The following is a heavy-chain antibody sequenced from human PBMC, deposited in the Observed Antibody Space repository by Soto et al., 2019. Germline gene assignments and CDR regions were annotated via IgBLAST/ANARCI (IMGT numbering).Heavy chain of an antibody. CDR2: ISAYNGNT. D-gene: IGHD2-21*02. V-gene: IGHV1-18*01. J-gene: IGHJ4*02. CDR1: GYTFTSYA. CDR3: ARSIVVVTALDY. Sequence: ASVKVSCKASGYTFTSYAISWVRQAPGQGLEWMGWISAYNGNTKYVQKLQGRVTMTTDTSTSTAYMELRSLGSEDTAVYYCARSIVVVTALDYWGQGTLVTVSS.